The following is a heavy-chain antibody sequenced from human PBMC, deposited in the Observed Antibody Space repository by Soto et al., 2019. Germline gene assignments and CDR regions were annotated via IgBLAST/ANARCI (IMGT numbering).Heavy chain of an antibody. CDR3: ARKTTRFSWFDP. CDR1: GGSICSYY. CDR2: IYYSGST. V-gene: IGHV4-59*01. J-gene: IGHJ5*02. Sequence: SETLSLTCTVSGGSICSYYWSWIRQPPGKGLEWIGYIYYSGSTNYNPSLKSRVTISVDTSKNQFSLKLSSVTAADTAVYYCARKTTRFSWFDPWGQGTLVTVSS. D-gene: IGHD1-7*01.